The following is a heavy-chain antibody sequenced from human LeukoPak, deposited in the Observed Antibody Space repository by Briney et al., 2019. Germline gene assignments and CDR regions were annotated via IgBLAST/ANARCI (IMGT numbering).Heavy chain of an antibody. CDR1: GYTFTGYY. CDR3: VRDIGSSSWYLDY. J-gene: IGHJ4*02. D-gene: IGHD6-13*01. Sequence: GASVKVSCKASGYTFTGYYMHWVRQAPGQGLEWMGRINPNSGGTNYAQKFQGRVTMTRDTSISTAYMELSRLRSDDTAVYYCVRDIGSSSWYLDYWGQGTLVTVSS. CDR2: INPNSGGT. V-gene: IGHV1-2*06.